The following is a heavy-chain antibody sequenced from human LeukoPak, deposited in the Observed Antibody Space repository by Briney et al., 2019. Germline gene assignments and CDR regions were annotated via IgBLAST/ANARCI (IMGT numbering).Heavy chain of an antibody. CDR3: ARGAGYYLYYFDY. CDR2: IYYSGST. CDR1: GGSISSYY. Sequence: SETLSLTCTVSGGSISSYYWSWIRQPPGKGLEWIGYIYYSGSTNYNPSLKSRVTISVDTSKNQFSLKLSSVTAADTAVYYCARGAGYYLYYFDYWGQGTLVTVSS. V-gene: IGHV4-59*01. J-gene: IGHJ4*02. D-gene: IGHD3-22*01.